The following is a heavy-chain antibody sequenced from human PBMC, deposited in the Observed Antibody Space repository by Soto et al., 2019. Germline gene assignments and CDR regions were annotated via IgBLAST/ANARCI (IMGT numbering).Heavy chain of an antibody. CDR2: ISYDGSNK. CDR1: GFTFSSYA. Sequence: LRLSCAASGFTFSSYAMHWVRQAPGKGLEWVAVISYDGSNKYYADSVKGRFTISRDNSKNTLYLQMNSLRAEDTAVYYCASLDRLRFDYWGQGTLVTVSS. D-gene: IGHD5-12*01. J-gene: IGHJ4*02. CDR3: ASLDRLRFDY. V-gene: IGHV3-30-3*01.